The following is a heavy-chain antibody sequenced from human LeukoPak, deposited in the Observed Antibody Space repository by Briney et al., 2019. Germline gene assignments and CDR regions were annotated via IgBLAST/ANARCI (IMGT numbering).Heavy chain of an antibody. CDR1: GGSISSSSYY. V-gene: IGHV4-39*07. CDR2: IYYSGST. D-gene: IGHD6-13*01. CDR3: ARAGANGIEAAGSLRY. J-gene: IGHJ4*02. Sequence: SETLSLTCTVSGGSISSSSYYWGWIRQPPGKGLEWIGSIYYSGSTLYNSSLTSRVTISVDTSKNQFSLNLSSVTAADTAVYYCARAGANGIEAAGSLRYWGQGTLVTVSS.